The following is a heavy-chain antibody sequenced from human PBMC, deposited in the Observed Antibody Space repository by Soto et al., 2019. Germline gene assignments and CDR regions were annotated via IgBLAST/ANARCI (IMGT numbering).Heavy chain of an antibody. Sequence: PGGSLRLSCAASGFTFSNAWMSWVRQAPGKGLEWVGRTKSKTDGGTTDYAAPVKGRFTISRDDSKNTLYLQMNSLKTEDTAVYYCTTDPAITMVRGVMPDYYYYGMDVWGQGTTVTVSS. D-gene: IGHD3-10*01. CDR1: GFTFSNAW. CDR3: TTDPAITMVRGVMPDYYYYGMDV. V-gene: IGHV3-15*01. J-gene: IGHJ6*02. CDR2: TKSKTDGGTT.